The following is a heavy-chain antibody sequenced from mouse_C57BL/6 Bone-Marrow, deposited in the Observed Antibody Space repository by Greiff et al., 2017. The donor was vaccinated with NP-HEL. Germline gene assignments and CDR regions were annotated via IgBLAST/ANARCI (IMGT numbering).Heavy chain of an antibody. V-gene: IGHV1-82*01. Sequence: VQLQQSGPELVKPGASVKISCKASGYAFSSSWMNWVKQRPGKGLEWIGRIYPGDGDTNYNGKFKGKATLTADKSSSTAYMQLSSLTSEDSAVYFCAHYDGSFYYFDYWGQGTTLTVSS. CDR3: AHYDGSFYYFDY. D-gene: IGHD2-3*01. CDR1: GYAFSSSW. J-gene: IGHJ2*01. CDR2: IYPGDGDT.